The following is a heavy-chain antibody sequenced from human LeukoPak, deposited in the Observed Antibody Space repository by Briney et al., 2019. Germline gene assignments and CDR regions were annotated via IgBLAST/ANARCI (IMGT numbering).Heavy chain of an antibody. CDR3: ARDAGMVRGVILYYFDY. Sequence: GGSLRLSCAASGFTFSSYGMSWVRQAPGKGLEWVSAISGSGGSTYYADSVKGRFTISRDNAKNSLFLQMNSLRAEDTALYYCARDAGMVRGVILYYFDYWGQGTLVTVSS. D-gene: IGHD3-10*01. J-gene: IGHJ4*02. CDR2: ISGSGGST. CDR1: GFTFSSYG. V-gene: IGHV3-23*01.